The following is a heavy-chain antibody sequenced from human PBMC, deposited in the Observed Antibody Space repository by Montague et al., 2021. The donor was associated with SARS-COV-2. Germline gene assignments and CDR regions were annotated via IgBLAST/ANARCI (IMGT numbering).Heavy chain of an antibody. V-gene: IGHV4-39*01. CDR2: IYYSGST. D-gene: IGHD6-19*01. Sequence: SETLSLTCTVSGGSISSSSYYWGWTRQPPGKGLEWIGSIYYSGSTYYNPSLKSRVTISVDTSKNQFSLKLSSVTAADTAVYYCARSWGQLLLWGYYFDYWGQGTLVTVSS. CDR1: GGSISSSSYY. J-gene: IGHJ4*02. CDR3: ARSWGQLLLWGYYFDY.